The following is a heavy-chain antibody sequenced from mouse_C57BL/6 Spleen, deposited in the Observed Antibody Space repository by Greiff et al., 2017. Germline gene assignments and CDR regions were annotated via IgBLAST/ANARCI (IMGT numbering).Heavy chain of an antibody. CDR3: ARYYGSSYDY. Sequence: QVQLQQPGAELVKPGASVKLSCKASGYTFTSYWMQWVKQRPGQGLEWIGEIDPSDSYPNSNQKFTGKDTLTVDTSSSTAYMQLSSLTTENSAVYYCARYYGSSYDYWGQGTTLTVSS. CDR1: GYTFTSYW. CDR2: IDPSDSYP. V-gene: IGHV1-50*01. J-gene: IGHJ2*01. D-gene: IGHD1-1*01.